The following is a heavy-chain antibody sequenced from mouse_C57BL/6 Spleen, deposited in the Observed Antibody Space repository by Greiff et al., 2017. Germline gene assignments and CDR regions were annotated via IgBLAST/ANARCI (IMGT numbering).Heavy chain of an antibody. CDR1: GYTFTGYW. V-gene: IGHV1-9*01. CDR3: ARGWLLRDWYFGV. J-gene: IGHJ1*03. D-gene: IGHD2-3*01. CDR2: ILPGSGST. Sequence: QVQLQQSGAELMKPGASVKLSCKASGYTFTGYWIEWVKQRPGHGLEWIGEILPGSGSTNYNEKFKGKATFTADTSSNTADMQLSSLTTEDSAIYYCARGWLLRDWYFGVWGTGTTVTVSS.